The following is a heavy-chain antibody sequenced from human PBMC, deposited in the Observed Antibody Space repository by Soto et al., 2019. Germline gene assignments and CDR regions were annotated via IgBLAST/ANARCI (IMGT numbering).Heavy chain of an antibody. CDR2: ISGSGGST. CDR1: GFTFSSYA. V-gene: IGHV3-23*01. D-gene: IGHD3-16*02. CDR3: ATCIMITFGGVIWEDFDY. Sequence: GGSLRLSCAASGFTFSSYAISWVRQAPGKGLEWVSAISGSGGSTYYADSVKGRFTISRDNSKNTLYLQMNSLRAEDTAVYYCATCIMITFGGVIWEDFDYWGQGTLVTVSS. J-gene: IGHJ4*02.